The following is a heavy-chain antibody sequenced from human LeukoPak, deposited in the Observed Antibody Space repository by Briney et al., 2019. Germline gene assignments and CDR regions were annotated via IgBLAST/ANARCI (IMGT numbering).Heavy chain of an antibody. J-gene: IGHJ4*02. D-gene: IGHD5-24*01. V-gene: IGHV3-9*01. CDR1: GFTFSSYW. Sequence: GGSLRLSCAASGFTFSSYWMHWVRQAPGKGLEWVSGISWNSGNLVYADSVKGRFTISRDNAKNSLYLQMNSLRAEDTALYYCAKDIKMATITGPFDYWGQGTLVTVSS. CDR3: AKDIKMATITGPFDY. CDR2: ISWNSGNL.